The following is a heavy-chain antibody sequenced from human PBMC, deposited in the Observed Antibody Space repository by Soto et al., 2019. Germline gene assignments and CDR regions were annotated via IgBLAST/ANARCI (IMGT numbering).Heavy chain of an antibody. V-gene: IGHV3-23*01. CDR3: AKERIRMPGRFDS. D-gene: IGHD2-15*01. CDR1: GFSFSDYT. J-gene: IGHJ4*02. Sequence: SGGSLRLSCAASGFSFSDYTINWVRHAPWKGLEWVALIIPSATTYYADPVKGRFTISRDNSKKTVYLEMNSLKSDDTAVYYCAKERIRMPGRFDSWGPGNLVTVSS. CDR2: IIPSATT.